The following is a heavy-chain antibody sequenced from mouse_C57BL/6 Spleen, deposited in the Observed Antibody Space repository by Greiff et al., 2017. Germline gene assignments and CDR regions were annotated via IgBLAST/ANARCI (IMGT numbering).Heavy chain of an antibody. V-gene: IGHV14-2*01. D-gene: IGHD1-1*01. CDR3: ARSEGSRGDY. CDR2: IDPEDGDT. J-gene: IGHJ2*01. CDR1: GFNFKDYY. Sequence: EVQLVESGAELVKPGASVKLSCTASGFNFKDYYMHWVKQRTEQGLEWIGSIDPEDGDTKYAPKFQGKATITADTSSNTAYLQLSSLTSEDTAVYYCARSEGSRGDYWGQGTTLTVSS.